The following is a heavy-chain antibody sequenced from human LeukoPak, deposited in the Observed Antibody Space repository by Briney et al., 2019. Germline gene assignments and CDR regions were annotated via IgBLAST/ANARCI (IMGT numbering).Heavy chain of an antibody. J-gene: IGHJ4*02. V-gene: IGHV3-11*06. CDR1: GFTFSDYY. D-gene: IGHD5-12*01. CDR3: GNGYDWNY. Sequence: PGGSLRLSCAASGFTFSDYYMTWIRQAPGKGLEWVSYISSSSSHTNYADSVKGRFTISRDNSKNTVYLQMSSLRPEDTAVYYCGNGYDWNYWGQGTLVTVSS. CDR2: ISSSSSHT.